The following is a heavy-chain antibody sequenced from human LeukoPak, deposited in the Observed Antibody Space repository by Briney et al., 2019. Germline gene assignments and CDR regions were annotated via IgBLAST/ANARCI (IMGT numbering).Heavy chain of an antibody. CDR3: ASSSGSYYAWYFDL. CDR2: IYYSGST. D-gene: IGHD1-26*01. CDR1: GGSISSSSYY. V-gene: IGHV4-39*07. J-gene: IGHJ2*01. Sequence: SETLSLTCTVSGGSISSSSYYWGWIRQPPGKGLEWIGSIYYSGSTYYNPSLKSRVTISVDTSKNQFSLKLSSVTAADTAMYYCASSSGSYYAWYFDLWGRGTLVTVSS.